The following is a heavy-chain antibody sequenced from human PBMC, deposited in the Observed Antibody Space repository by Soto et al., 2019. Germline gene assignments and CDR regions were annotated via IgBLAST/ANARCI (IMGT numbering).Heavy chain of an antibody. D-gene: IGHD3-10*01. CDR1: GGSISSSSYY. CDR2: IYYSGST. Sequence: SETLSLTCTVSGGSISSSSYYWGWIRQPPGKGLEWIGSIYYSGSTYYNPSLKSRVTISVDTSKNQFSLKLSSVTAADTAVYYCARLFGKYGSGSSKGYWGQGTLVTVSA. V-gene: IGHV4-39*01. CDR3: ARLFGKYGSGSSKGY. J-gene: IGHJ4*02.